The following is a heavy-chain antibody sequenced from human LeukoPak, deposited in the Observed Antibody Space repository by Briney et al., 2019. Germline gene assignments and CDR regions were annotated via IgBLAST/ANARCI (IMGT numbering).Heavy chain of an antibody. CDR3: TMAYCGGDCYSSFFDY. Sequence: GGSLRLSCAASGFTFSSYEMNWVRQAPGKGLEWVSYISISGSTIYYADSVKGRFTISRDNAKNSLYLQMNSLRAEDTAVYYCTMAYCGGDCYSSFFDYWGQGTLVTVSS. CDR1: GFTFSSYE. V-gene: IGHV3-48*03. J-gene: IGHJ4*02. D-gene: IGHD2-21*02. CDR2: ISISGSTI.